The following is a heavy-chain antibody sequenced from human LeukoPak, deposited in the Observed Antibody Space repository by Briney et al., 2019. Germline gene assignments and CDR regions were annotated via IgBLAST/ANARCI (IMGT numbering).Heavy chain of an antibody. CDR3: ARQSPRELDNWFDP. CDR2: ISAYNGNT. Sequence: ASVKVSCKASGYTFTSYGISWVRQAPGQGLEWMGWISAYNGNTNYAQKLQGRVTMTTDTSTSTAYMELRSLRSDDTAVYCCARQSPRELDNWFDPWGQGTLVTVSS. CDR1: GYTFTSYG. D-gene: IGHD1-7*01. V-gene: IGHV1-18*01. J-gene: IGHJ5*02.